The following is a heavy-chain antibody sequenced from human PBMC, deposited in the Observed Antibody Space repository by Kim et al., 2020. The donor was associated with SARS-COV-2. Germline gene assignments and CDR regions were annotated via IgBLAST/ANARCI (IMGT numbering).Heavy chain of an antibody. CDR1: GGSIGSSDYY. CDR3: ARDRAPYDCGGDCLDFDY. D-gene: IGHD2-21*02. CDR2: IYYSGST. V-gene: IGHV4-39*07. J-gene: IGHJ4*02. Sequence: SETLSLTCTVSGGSIGSSDYYWGWIRQPPGKGLEWIGSIYYSGSTYYNPSLKSRVTISVDTSKNQFSLKLSSVTAADTAVYYCARDRAPYDCGGDCLDFDYWGQGTLVTVSS.